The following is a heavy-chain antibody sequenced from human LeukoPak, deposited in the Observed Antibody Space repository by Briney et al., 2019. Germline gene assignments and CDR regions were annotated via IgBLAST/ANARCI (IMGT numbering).Heavy chain of an antibody. J-gene: IGHJ5*02. CDR2: ISRNGIYI. Sequence: PGGSLRLSCAAAGFTLNNYTMNRVRQAPGKGLEWVSSISRNGIYIKYVDSVKGRFTVSRDNAKNSLYLQMNSLRAEDTAVYYCARDGIPATVANWFDPWGQGTLVTVSS. D-gene: IGHD1-14*01. CDR1: GFTLNNYT. V-gene: IGHV3-21*01. CDR3: ARDGIPATVANWFDP.